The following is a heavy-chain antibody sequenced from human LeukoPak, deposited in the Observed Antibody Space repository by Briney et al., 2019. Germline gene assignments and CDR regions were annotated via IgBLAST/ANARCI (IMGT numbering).Heavy chain of an antibody. D-gene: IGHD3-22*01. J-gene: IGHJ3*02. V-gene: IGHV1-69*01. CDR3: ARDHGYYDSSGDGNADAFDI. CDR1: GGTFSSYA. CDR2: IIPIFGTA. Sequence: ASVKVSCKASGGTFSSYAISWVRQAPGQGLEWMGGIIPIFGTANYAQKFQGRVTITADESTSTAYMELSSLRSEDTAVYYCARDHGYYDSSGDGNADAFDIWGQGTVVTVSS.